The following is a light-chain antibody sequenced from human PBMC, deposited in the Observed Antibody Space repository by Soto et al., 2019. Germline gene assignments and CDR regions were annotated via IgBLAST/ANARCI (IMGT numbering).Light chain of an antibody. J-gene: IGLJ1*01. CDR3: NSYTSSSTHV. CDR2: EVG. Sequence: QSALTQPASVSGPPGQSITISCTGSSSDVGGHNHVSWYQQHPGKAPKLIIYEVGNRPSGVSNRFSGSKSGNTASLTISGFQAEDEADYYCNSYTSSSTHVFGTGTKVTVL. V-gene: IGLV2-14*01. CDR1: SSDVGGHNH.